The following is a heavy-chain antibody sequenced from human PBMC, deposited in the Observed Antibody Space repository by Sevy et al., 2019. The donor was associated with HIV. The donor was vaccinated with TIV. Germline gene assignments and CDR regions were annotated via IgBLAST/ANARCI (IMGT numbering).Heavy chain of an antibody. D-gene: IGHD2-21*01. J-gene: IGHJ4*02. CDR1: GFTFSDYF. V-gene: IGHV3-7*01. CDR2: INQDGSQK. CDR3: ARELWPGDY. Sequence: GGSLRLSCAASGFTFSDYFMGWVRHAPGKGLEWVANINQDGSQKNYVDSVKGRFTISRENAKNSLFLQMNRLRVDDTAVYYCARELWPGDYWGQGTLVTVSS.